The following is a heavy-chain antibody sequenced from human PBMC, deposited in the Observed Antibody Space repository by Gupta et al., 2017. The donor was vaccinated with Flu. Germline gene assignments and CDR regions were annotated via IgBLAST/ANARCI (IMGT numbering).Heavy chain of an antibody. CDR1: GFPFDNHN. CDR3: ARDRGLFSDSSGFSH. V-gene: IGHV3-21*02. Sequence: EVQLVESGGGLVRPGGSLRLSCAASGFPFDNHNMNWRRQAPGKGLEWVSSITSMNSYIYYADSVRGRFTISRDNAKNSLFLQMTSLRAEDTAVYYCARDRGLFSDSSGFSHWGQGTLVTVSS. CDR2: ITSMNSYI. D-gene: IGHD3-22*01. J-gene: IGHJ4*02.